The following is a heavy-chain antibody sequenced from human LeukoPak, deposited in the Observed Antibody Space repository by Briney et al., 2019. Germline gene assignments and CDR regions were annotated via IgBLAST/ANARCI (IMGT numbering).Heavy chain of an antibody. V-gene: IGHV4-39*07. D-gene: IGHD3-3*01. CDR3: ARDGVYDFRSGYYTGYYYGMDV. CDR2: IYYSGST. J-gene: IGHJ6*02. Sequence: SETLSLTCTVSGGSISSSSYYWGWIRQPPGKGLEWIGSIYYSGSTCYNPSLKSRVTISVDTSKNQFSLKLSSVTAADTAVYYCARDGVYDFRSGYYTGYYYGMDVWGQGTTVTVSS. CDR1: GGSISSSSYY.